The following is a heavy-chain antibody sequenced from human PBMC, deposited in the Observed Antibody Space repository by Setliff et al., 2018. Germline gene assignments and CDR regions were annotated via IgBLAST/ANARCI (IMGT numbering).Heavy chain of an antibody. Sequence: GGSLRLSCVTSGFTFSNARMSWVRQAPGKGLEWVGHIKIINDGGTAEYAAVVKGRFTISRDDSENTLHLQMNSLKIDDTAVYYCATDAYYDSLGYVFWGQGTRVTVSS. CDR3: ATDAYYDSLGYVF. CDR1: GFTFSNAR. CDR2: IKIINDGGTA. J-gene: IGHJ4*02. D-gene: IGHD3-16*01. V-gene: IGHV3-15*01.